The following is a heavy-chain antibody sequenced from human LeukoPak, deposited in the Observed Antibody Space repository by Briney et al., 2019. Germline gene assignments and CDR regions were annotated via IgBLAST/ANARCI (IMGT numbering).Heavy chain of an antibody. CDR1: GGSISSYY. J-gene: IGHJ4*02. Sequence: SETLSLTCTVSGGSISSYYWCWIRQPPGKGLEWIVYIYYSGSTNYNPSLKSRVTISVDTSKNQFSLKLSSVTAADTAVYYCARAYGDRRYYFDYWGQGTLVTVSS. CDR3: ARAYGDRRYYFDY. V-gene: IGHV4-59*01. D-gene: IGHD4-17*01. CDR2: IYYSGST.